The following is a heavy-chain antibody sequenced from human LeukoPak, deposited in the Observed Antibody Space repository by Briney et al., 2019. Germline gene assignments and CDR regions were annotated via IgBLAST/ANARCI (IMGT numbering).Heavy chain of an antibody. Sequence: KPSETLSLTCTVSGGSISSYYWSWIRQPPGKGLEWIGYTYYSGSTNYNPSLKSRVTISVDTSKNQFSLKLSSVTAADTAVYYCARALNDYGDYMVRWFDPWGQGTLVTVSS. V-gene: IGHV4-59*01. CDR2: TYYSGST. CDR1: GGSISSYY. J-gene: IGHJ5*02. CDR3: ARALNDYGDYMVRWFDP. D-gene: IGHD4-17*01.